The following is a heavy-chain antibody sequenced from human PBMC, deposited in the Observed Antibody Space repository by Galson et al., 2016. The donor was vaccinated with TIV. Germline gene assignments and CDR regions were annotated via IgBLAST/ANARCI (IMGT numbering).Heavy chain of an antibody. CDR3: ARGRAADHAFDF. Sequence: SVKVSCKASGYSFTSYGITWVRQAPGQGLAWMGWISNYNVNTKYAQKFQGRVTLTTDTSTSTAYMELRSLRSDGTAVYFCARGRAADHAFDFWGQGTMVTVSS. CDR1: GYSFTSYG. D-gene: IGHD2-15*01. V-gene: IGHV1-18*01. CDR2: ISNYNVNT. J-gene: IGHJ3*01.